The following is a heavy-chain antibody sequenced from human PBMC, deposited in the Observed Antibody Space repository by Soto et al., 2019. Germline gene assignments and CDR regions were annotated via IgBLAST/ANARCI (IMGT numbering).Heavy chain of an antibody. Sequence: GGSLRLSCAASGFSFSNYEMNWVRQAPGKGLEWVSYISSGGSTKKYADSVKGRFTISRDNAKSSLYLQMNSLRAEDTALYYCARVPPNFYYNGMDVWGQGTTVTVSS. CDR3: ARVPPNFYYNGMDV. CDR1: GFSFSNYE. J-gene: IGHJ6*02. V-gene: IGHV3-48*03. CDR2: ISSGGSTK.